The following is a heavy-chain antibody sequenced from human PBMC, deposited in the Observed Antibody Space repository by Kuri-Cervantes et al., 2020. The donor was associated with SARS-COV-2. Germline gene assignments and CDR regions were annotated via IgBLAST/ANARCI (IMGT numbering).Heavy chain of an antibody. J-gene: IGHJ4*02. CDR3: ARDNSIAARRFDY. CDR2: IIPIFGTA. CDR1: GGTFSSYA. D-gene: IGHD6-6*01. Sequence: SVKVSCKASGGTFSSYAISWVRQAPGQGLEWMGGIIPIFGTANYAQKLQGRVTMTIDTSTSSAYMELRSLRSDDTAVYYCARDNSIAARRFDYWGQGTLVTVSS. V-gene: IGHV1-69*05.